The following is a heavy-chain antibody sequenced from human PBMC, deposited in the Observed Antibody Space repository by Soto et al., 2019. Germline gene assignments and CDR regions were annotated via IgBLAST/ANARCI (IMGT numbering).Heavy chain of an antibody. D-gene: IGHD6-19*01. CDR1: GGFISSYY. Sequence: ETLSLTCTVSGGFISSYYWSWIRQPPGKGLEWIGYIYYSGSTNYNPSLKSRVTISVDTSKNQFSLKLSSVTAADTAVYYCARAAGDSSGWYGTFYYFDYWGQGTLVTVSS. CDR3: ARAAGDSSGWYGTFYYFDY. CDR2: IYYSGST. V-gene: IGHV4-59*01. J-gene: IGHJ4*02.